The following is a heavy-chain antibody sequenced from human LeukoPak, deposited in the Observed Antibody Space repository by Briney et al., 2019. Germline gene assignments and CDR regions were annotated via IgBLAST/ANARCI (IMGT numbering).Heavy chain of an antibody. J-gene: IGHJ2*01. CDR1: GGSISGYY. CDR3: ARDVEAFCNGPTHWYFIL. V-gene: IGHV4-59*01. CDR2: IYYTGST. Sequence: SETLSLTCTVSGGSISGYYWSWMRQPPGKGLEWIGYIYYTGSTNYNPSLKSRVTISVDTSKNQFSLKLSSVTAADTAVYYCARDVEAFCNGPTHWYFILWGRGTLVTVSS. D-gene: IGHD2-8*01.